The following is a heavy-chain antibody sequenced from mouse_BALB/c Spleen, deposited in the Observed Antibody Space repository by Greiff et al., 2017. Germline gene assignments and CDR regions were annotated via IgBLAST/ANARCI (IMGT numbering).Heavy chain of an antibody. J-gene: IGHJ4*01. V-gene: IGHV3-6*02. CDR2: ISYDGSN. CDR3: AREMGYAMDY. D-gene: IGHD2-3*01. Sequence: EVQLQQSGPGLVKPSQSLSLTCSVTGYSITSGYYWNWIRQFPGNQLEWMGYISYDGSNNYNPSLKNRISITRDTSKNQFFLKLNSVTTEDTATYYCAREMGYAMDYWGQGTSVTVSS. CDR1: GYSITSGYY.